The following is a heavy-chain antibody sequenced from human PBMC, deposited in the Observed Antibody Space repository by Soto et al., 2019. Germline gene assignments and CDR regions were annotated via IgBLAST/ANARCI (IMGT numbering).Heavy chain of an antibody. V-gene: IGHV4-61*01. D-gene: IGHD6-19*01. J-gene: IGHJ4*02. Sequence: PAETLSLTCTVSGGSVISSYYYCICIRQPPGKGLEWIGYIYYSGSTNYNPSLKSRVTISIDMSKNQFSLNLSSVTAADTAVYYCATGSSGWYVDFDCWGQGTLVTVSS. CDR1: GGSVISSYYY. CDR2: IYYSGST. CDR3: ATGSSGWYVDFDC.